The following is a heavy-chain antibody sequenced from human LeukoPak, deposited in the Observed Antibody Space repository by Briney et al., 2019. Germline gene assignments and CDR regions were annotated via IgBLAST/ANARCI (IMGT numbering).Heavy chain of an antibody. D-gene: IGHD3-16*01. J-gene: IGHJ3*02. V-gene: IGHV3-48*01. CDR2: ISSSSSTI. CDR1: GFTFSSYS. Sequence: PGGSLRLSCAASGFTFSSYSMNWVRQAPGKGLEWVSYISSSSSTIYYADSVKGRFTISRENAKNSLYLQMNSLRAGDTAAYCCARKGDGAFDIWGQGTMVTVSS. CDR3: ARKGDGAFDI.